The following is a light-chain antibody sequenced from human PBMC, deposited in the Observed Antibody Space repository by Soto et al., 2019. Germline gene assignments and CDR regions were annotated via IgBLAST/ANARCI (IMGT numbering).Light chain of an antibody. Sequence: EFVLTQSPGTLSLSPGERATLSFRASQTVRNNYLAWYQQKPGQAPRLLIYGASSRATGIPDRFSGSGSGTDFTLTISRLEPEDFAVYYCQQYGSSPTFGGGTKVDIK. J-gene: IGKJ4*01. CDR2: GAS. V-gene: IGKV3-20*01. CDR1: QTVRNNY. CDR3: QQYGSSPT.